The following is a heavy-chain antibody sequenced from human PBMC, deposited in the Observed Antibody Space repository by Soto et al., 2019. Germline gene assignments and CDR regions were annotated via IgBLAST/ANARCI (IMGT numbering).Heavy chain of an antibody. CDR1: GFTFSSYS. V-gene: IGHV3-48*01. Sequence: PGGSLRLSCAASGFTFSSYSMNWVRQAPGKGLEWVSYISSSSSTIYYADSVKGRFTISRDNAKNSLYLQMNSLRAEDTAVYYCARDGITMVRGAVYYYYGMDVWGQGTTVTVSS. J-gene: IGHJ6*02. CDR3: ARDGITMVRGAVYYYYGMDV. D-gene: IGHD3-10*01. CDR2: ISSSSSTI.